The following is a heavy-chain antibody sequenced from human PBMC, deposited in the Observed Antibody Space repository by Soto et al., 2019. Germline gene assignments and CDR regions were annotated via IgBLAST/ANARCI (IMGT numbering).Heavy chain of an antibody. V-gene: IGHV6-1*01. D-gene: IGHD1-26*01. Sequence: SQTLSLTCAITGDSVSSNSAGWSWVRQSPSRGLEWLGRTYYRSKWYYEYAVSVRGRITINPDTSKNQYSLQLNSVTPEDTTVYFCARGEQYSGRIFDYWGQGTLVTV. CDR2: TYYRSKWYY. J-gene: IGHJ4*01. CDR1: GDSVSSNSAG. CDR3: ARGEQYSGRIFDY.